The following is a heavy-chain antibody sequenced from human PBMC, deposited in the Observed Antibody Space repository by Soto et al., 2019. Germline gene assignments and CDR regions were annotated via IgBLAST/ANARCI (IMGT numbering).Heavy chain of an antibody. CDR1: GDTFTTNS. CDR3: ARGLLYATTDFDY. J-gene: IGHJ4*02. V-gene: IGHV1-69*06. D-gene: IGHD2-8*01. CDR2: IIPVVGTT. Sequence: QVQLVQSGAEVKKPGSSVKVSCKASGDTFTTNSLNWVRQAPGQGLEWMGGIIPVVGTTKYAQKYQDRVTITGDKSTNPAYMELSSLRSDDTAVYYCARGLLYATTDFDYWGQGTQVTVSS.